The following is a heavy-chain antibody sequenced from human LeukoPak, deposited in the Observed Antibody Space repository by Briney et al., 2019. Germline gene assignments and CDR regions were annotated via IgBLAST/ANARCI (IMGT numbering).Heavy chain of an antibody. V-gene: IGHV3-66*01. CDR1: GFTVSSNY. D-gene: IGHD3-10*01. CDR2: IYSGDST. J-gene: IGHJ4*02. Sequence: GGSLRLSCAASGFTVSSNYMSWVRQAPGKGLEWVAVIYSGDSTYYADSVKGRFTISRDNTKNTLYLQMNSLRAEDTAVYYCARVYYASGSLYYFDYWGQGTLVTVSS. CDR3: ARVYYASGSLYYFDY.